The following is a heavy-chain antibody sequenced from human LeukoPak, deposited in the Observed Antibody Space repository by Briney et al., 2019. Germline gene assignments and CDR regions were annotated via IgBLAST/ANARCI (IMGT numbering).Heavy chain of an antibody. CDR3: ARRTVRGVWYFDL. Sequence: SETLSLTCSVYGGSISSSSYYWGWIRQPPGKGLEWIGYIYYSGSTNYNPSLKSRVTISVDTSKNQFSLKLSSVTAADTAVYYCARRTVRGVWYFDLWGRGTLVTVS. D-gene: IGHD3-10*01. CDR2: IYYSGST. J-gene: IGHJ2*01. CDR1: GGSISSSSYY. V-gene: IGHV4-61*05.